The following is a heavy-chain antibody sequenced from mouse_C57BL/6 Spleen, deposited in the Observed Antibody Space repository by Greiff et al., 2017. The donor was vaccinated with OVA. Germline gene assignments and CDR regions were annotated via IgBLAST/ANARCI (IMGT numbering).Heavy chain of an antibody. CDR3: TRMGIGGYAMDY. CDR1: GYTFTDYE. V-gene: IGHV1-15*01. Sequence: VKLMESGAELVRPGASVTLSCKASGYTFTDYEMHWVKQTPVHGLEWIGAIDPETGGTAYNQKFKGKAILTADKSSSTAYMELRSLTSEDSAVYYCTRMGIGGYAMDYWGQGTSVTVSS. CDR2: IDPETGGT. J-gene: IGHJ4*01.